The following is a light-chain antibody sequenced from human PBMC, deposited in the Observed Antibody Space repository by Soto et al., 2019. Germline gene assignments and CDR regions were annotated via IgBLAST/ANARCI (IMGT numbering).Light chain of an antibody. J-gene: IGKJ1*01. Sequence: IELTQFPSSLSASVGDSVAISFRATQGISSFLAWYQQKPGKAPKLLIYVASSLQSGAPSRFSGSGSGADFTLTFSSLQPEDLATYYCQQYYSYPWTFGQGTKVDIK. CDR2: VAS. CDR1: QGISSF. V-gene: IGKV1-9*01. CDR3: QQYYSYPWT.